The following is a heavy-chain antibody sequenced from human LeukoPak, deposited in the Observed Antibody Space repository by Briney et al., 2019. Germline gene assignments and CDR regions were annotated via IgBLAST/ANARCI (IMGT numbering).Heavy chain of an antibody. D-gene: IGHD3-3*01. CDR1: GGSFSGYY. CDR3: ASTTYYDFWSGYYNWFDP. J-gene: IGHJ5*02. Sequence: SETLSLTCAVYGGSFSGYYWSWIRQPPGKGLEWIGEINHSGSTNYNPSLKSRVTISVDTSKNQFSLKLSSVTAADTAVYYCASTTYYDFWSGYYNWFDPWGQGTLVTVSS. V-gene: IGHV4-34*01. CDR2: INHSGST.